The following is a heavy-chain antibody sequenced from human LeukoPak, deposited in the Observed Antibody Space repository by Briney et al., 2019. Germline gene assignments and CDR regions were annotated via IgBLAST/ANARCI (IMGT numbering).Heavy chain of an antibody. D-gene: IGHD6-25*01. CDR1: GFTFSSYG. J-gene: IGHJ4*02. Sequence: GGSLRLSCAASGFTFSSYGMHWVRQAPGKGLEWVAFIRYDGSNKYYADSVKGRFTISRDNSKDTLYLQMNSLRAEDTAVYYCASFLSARTIDYWGQGTLVTVSS. V-gene: IGHV3-30*02. CDR3: ASFLSARTIDY. CDR2: IRYDGSNK.